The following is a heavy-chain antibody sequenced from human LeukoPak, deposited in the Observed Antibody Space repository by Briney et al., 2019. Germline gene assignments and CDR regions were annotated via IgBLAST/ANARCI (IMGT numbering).Heavy chain of an antibody. CDR2: ISSSSSYI. J-gene: IGHJ4*02. CDR3: AKGYSGSGTYYTPFDY. Sequence: GGSLRLSCAASGFTFSSYSMNWVRQAPGEGLEWVSSISSSSSYIYYADSVKGRFTISRDNAKNSLFLQMNSLRAEDSAVYYCAKGYSGSGTYYTPFDYWGQGTLVTVSA. V-gene: IGHV3-21*04. CDR1: GFTFSSYS. D-gene: IGHD3-10*01.